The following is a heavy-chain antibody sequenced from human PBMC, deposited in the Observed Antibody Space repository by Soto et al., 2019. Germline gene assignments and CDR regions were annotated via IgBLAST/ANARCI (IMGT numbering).Heavy chain of an antibody. V-gene: IGHV4-34*01. CDR2: INHSGST. D-gene: IGHD3-22*01. J-gene: IGHJ4*02. CDR3: ARDGDRYDSSGYYHYFDY. Sequence: SETLSLTCAVYGGSFSGYYWSWIRQPPGKGLEWIGEINHSGSTNYNPSLKSRVTISVDTSKNQFSLKLSSVTAADTAVYYCARDGDRYDSSGYYHYFDYWGQGTLLTVSS. CDR1: GGSFSGYY.